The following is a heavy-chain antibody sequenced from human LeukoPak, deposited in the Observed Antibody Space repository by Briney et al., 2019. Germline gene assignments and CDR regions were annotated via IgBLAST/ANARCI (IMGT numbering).Heavy chain of an antibody. CDR3: ARGYYDSSGYYSYYFDY. D-gene: IGHD3-22*01. Sequence: ASVKVSCKASAGTFSSYAISWVRQAPGQGLEWMGGIIPIFGTANYAQKFQGRVTITADESTSTAYMELSSLRSEDTAVYYCARGYYDSSGYYSYYFDYWGQGTLVTVSS. V-gene: IGHV1-69*13. CDR1: AGTFSSYA. J-gene: IGHJ4*02. CDR2: IIPIFGTA.